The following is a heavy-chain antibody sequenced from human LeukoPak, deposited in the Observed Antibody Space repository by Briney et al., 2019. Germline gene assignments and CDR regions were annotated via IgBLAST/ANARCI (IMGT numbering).Heavy chain of an antibody. CDR3: AKGPEELWFGELGGYFDY. Sequence: PGGSLRLSCAASGFTFSSYGMHWVRQAPGKGLEWVAFIRYDGSNKYYADSVKGRFTISRDNSKNTPYLQMNSLRAEDTAVYYCAKGPEELWFGELGGYFDYWGQGTLVTVSS. J-gene: IGHJ4*02. CDR2: IRYDGSNK. V-gene: IGHV3-30*02. CDR1: GFTFSSYG. D-gene: IGHD3-10*01.